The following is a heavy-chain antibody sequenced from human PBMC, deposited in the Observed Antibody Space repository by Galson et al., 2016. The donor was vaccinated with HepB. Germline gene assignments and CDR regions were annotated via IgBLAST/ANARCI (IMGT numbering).Heavy chain of an antibody. CDR2: ISSSSTYI. V-gene: IGHV3-21*01. CDR1: GFIFSKYS. D-gene: IGHD6-6*01. Sequence: SLRLSCAASGFIFSKYSMNWVRQAPGKGLEWVSSISSSSTYIRYADSVKGRFTISRDNAKNSLYLQLNSLRAEDTDVYYCARVIAARFVTWVPDHWGQGTLVTVSS. J-gene: IGHJ4*02. CDR3: ARVIAARFVTWVPDH.